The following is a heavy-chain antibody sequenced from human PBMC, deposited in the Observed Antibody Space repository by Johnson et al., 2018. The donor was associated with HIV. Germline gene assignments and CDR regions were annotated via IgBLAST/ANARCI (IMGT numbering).Heavy chain of an antibody. Sequence: MQLVESGGGLVRPGGSLRLSCAVSPIIFTNTWMTWVRQAPGKGLEWVGRIKSKYHDETTDYAAPVKGRFAISRDDSKNTVYLQMNSLKAEDTAVYYCTTGSCIDGVCYAFDVWGQGTMVTVSS. CDR3: TTGSCIDGVCYAFDV. D-gene: IGHD2-8*01. CDR1: PIIFTNTW. V-gene: IGHV3-15*01. J-gene: IGHJ3*01. CDR2: IKSKYHDETT.